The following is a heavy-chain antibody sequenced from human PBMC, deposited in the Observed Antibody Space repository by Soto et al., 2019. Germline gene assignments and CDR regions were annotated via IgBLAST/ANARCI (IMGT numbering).Heavy chain of an antibody. Sequence: GGSLRLCCAASGFTVSSYAMSWVRQAPGKGLEWVSAISGSGGSTYYADSVKGRFTISRDNSKNTLYLQMNSLRAEDTAVYYCAKVGRGRGYCSGGSCYSDYYYGMDVWGQGTTVTVSS. CDR1: GFTVSSYA. D-gene: IGHD2-15*01. V-gene: IGHV3-23*01. CDR3: AKVGRGRGYCSGGSCYSDYYYGMDV. J-gene: IGHJ6*02. CDR2: ISGSGGST.